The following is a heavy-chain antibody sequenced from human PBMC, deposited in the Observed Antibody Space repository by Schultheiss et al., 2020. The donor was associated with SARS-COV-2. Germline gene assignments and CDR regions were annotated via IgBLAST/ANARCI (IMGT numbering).Heavy chain of an antibody. CDR2: IYYSGST. J-gene: IGHJ4*02. CDR1: GGSISSSSYY. CDR3: ASEWGITYYYDSSGYYPPDY. D-gene: IGHD3-22*01. V-gene: IGHV4-39*01. Sequence: ETLSLTCTVSGGSISSSSYYWGWIRQPPGKGLEWIGSIYYSGSTYYNPSLKSRVTISVDTSRNQFSLKLSSVTAADTAVYYCASEWGITYYYDSSGYYPPDYWGQGTLVTVSS.